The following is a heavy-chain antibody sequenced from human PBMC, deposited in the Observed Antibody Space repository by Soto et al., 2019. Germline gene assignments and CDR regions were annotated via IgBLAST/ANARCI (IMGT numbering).Heavy chain of an antibody. CDR3: AAGTMVRGVADYYYGMDV. J-gene: IGHJ6*02. Sequence: GGSLRLSCAASGFTFSSYWMHWVRQAPGKGLVWVSRINSDGSSTSYADSVKGRFTISRDNAKNTLYLQMNSLRAEDTAVYYCAAGTMVRGVADYYYGMDVWGQGTTVTVSS. D-gene: IGHD3-10*01. CDR1: GFTFSSYW. V-gene: IGHV3-74*01. CDR2: INSDGSST.